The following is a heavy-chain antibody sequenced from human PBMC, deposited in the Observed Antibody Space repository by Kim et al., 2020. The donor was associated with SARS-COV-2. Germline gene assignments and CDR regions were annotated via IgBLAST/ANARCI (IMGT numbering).Heavy chain of an antibody. CDR2: INHSGST. CDR1: GGSFSGYY. V-gene: IGHV4-34*01. J-gene: IGHJ4*02. CDR3: ARGRRIAALH. D-gene: IGHD6-6*01. Sequence: SETLSLTCAVYGGSFSGYYWSWIRQPPGKGLEWIGEINHSGSTNYNPSLKSRVTISVDTSKNQFSLKLSSVTAADTAVYYCARGRRIAALHWGQGTLVTVSS.